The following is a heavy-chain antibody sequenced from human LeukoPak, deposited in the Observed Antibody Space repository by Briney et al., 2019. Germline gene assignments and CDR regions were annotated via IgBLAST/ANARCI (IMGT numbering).Heavy chain of an antibody. V-gene: IGHV1-8*01. Sequence: ASVKVSCKASGYTFTSYDINWVRQATGQGLEWMGWMNPNSGNTGYAQKFQGRVTMTRNTSISTAYMELSSLRSEDTAVYYCARGVRIRGRRQLVRLGYYYGMDVWGQGTTVTVSS. J-gene: IGHJ6*02. D-gene: IGHD6-6*01. CDR2: MNPNSGNT. CDR1: GYTFTSYD. CDR3: ARGVRIRGRRQLVRLGYYYGMDV.